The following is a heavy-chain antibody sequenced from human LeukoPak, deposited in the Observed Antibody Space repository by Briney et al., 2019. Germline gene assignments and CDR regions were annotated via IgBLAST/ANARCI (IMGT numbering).Heavy chain of an antibody. V-gene: IGHV4-34*01. CDR1: GGSFSGYY. J-gene: IGHJ4*02. CDR2: INHSGST. CDR3: ARTTGLIDY. Sequence: KPSETLSLTCAVYGGSFSGYYWSWIRQPPGKGLEWIGEINHSGSTNYNPSLKSRVTISVDTSKNQFSLKLSSVTAADTAVYHCARTTGLIDYWGQGTLVTVSS. D-gene: IGHD1-1*01.